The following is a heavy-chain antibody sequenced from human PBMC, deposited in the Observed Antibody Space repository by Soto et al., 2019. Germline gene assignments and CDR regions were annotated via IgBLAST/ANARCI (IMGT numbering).Heavy chain of an antibody. V-gene: IGHV1-2*04. Sequence: GASVKVSCKASGYTFTGYYMHWARQAPGQGLEWMGWINPNSGGTNYAQKFQGWVTMTRDTSISTAYMELSRLRSDDTAVYYCATTLAAAGFRHAFDIWGQGTMVTVS. D-gene: IGHD6-13*01. CDR1: GYTFTGYY. CDR3: ATTLAAAGFRHAFDI. J-gene: IGHJ3*02. CDR2: INPNSGGT.